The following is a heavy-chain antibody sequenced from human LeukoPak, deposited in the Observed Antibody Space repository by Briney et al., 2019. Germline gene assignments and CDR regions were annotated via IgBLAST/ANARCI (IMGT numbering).Heavy chain of an antibody. J-gene: IGHJ6*02. CDR1: GGTFSSYA. CDR2: IIPMLGIA. V-gene: IGHV1-69*04. CDR3: AGNFWSGYQHPLSDYYYGMDV. D-gene: IGHD3-3*01. Sequence: GASVKVSCKASGGTFSSYAISWVRQAPGQGLEWMGRIIPMLGIANYAQKFQGRVTITADKSTSTAYMELSSLRSEDTAVYYCAGNFWSGYQHPLSDYYYGMDVWGQGTTVTVSS.